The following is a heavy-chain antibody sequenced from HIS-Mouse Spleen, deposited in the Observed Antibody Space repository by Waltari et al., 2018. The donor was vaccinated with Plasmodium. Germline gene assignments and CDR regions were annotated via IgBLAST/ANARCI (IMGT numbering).Heavy chain of an antibody. D-gene: IGHD6-13*01. V-gene: IGHV3-21*01. Sequence: EVQLVESGGGLVKPGGSLRLSCAASGFTFSSYSMNWVRQAPGKGLECVSSIMSSISYIYYADSVKGRFTISRDNAKNSLYLQMNSLRAEDTAVYYCARDRSAAALLGYWGQGTLVTVSS. J-gene: IGHJ4*02. CDR2: IMSSISYI. CDR3: ARDRSAAALLGY. CDR1: GFTFSSYS.